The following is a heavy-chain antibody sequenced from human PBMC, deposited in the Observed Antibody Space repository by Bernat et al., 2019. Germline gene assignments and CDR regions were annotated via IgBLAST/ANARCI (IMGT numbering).Heavy chain of an antibody. CDR2: INHSGST. J-gene: IGHJ4*02. Sequence: QVQLQQWGAGLLKPSETLSLTCAVYGGSFSGYYWSWIRQPPGKGLEWIGEINHSGSTNYNPSLKSRVTISVDTSKNQFSLKLSSVTAADTAVYYCARECPYYGSGLDYWGQGTLVTVSS. D-gene: IGHD3-10*01. CDR1: GGSFSGYY. CDR3: ARECPYYGSGLDY. V-gene: IGHV4-34*01.